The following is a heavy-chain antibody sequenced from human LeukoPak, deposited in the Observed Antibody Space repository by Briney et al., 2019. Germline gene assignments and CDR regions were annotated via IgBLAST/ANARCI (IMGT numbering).Heavy chain of an antibody. D-gene: IGHD2-15*01. CDR2: INPNSGGT. J-gene: IGHJ5*02. Sequence: ASVKVSCKASGYTFTGYYMHWVRQAPGQGLEWMGWINPNSGGTNYAQKFQGRVTMTRDTSISTAYMELSRLRSDDTAVYYCAREFPLGYCSGGSCYTGWFDPWGQGTLVTVSS. CDR3: AREFPLGYCSGGSCYTGWFDP. CDR1: GYTFTGYY. V-gene: IGHV1-2*02.